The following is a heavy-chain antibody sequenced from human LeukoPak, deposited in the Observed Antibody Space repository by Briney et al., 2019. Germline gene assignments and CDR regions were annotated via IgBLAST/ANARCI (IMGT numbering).Heavy chain of an antibody. D-gene: IGHD5-24*01. CDR1: SVSISSGGYY. CDR2: IYYSGST. V-gene: IGHV4-31*03. J-gene: IGHJ4*02. Sequence: PSETLSLTCTVSSVSISSGGYYWSWIRQHPGKGLEWIGYIYYSGSTYYNPSLKSRVTISVDTSKNQFSLKLSSVTAADTAVYYCARGDGYNQGLYFDYWGQGTLVTVSS. CDR3: ARGDGYNQGLYFDY.